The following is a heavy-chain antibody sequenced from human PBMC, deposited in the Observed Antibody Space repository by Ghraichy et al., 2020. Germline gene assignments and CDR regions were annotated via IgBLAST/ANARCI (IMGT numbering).Heavy chain of an antibody. CDR1: GGSFSGYY. CDR3: ARGYGSETPFDF. D-gene: IGHD2-15*01. CDR2: INHSGST. Sequence: SETLSLTCAVYGGSFSGYYWSWIRQPPGKGLEWIGEINHSGSTNYNPSLKSRVTFSVDTSKNQFSLELSSVTAADTAVYYCARGYGSETPFDFWGQGTLVTVSS. V-gene: IGHV4-34*01. J-gene: IGHJ4*02.